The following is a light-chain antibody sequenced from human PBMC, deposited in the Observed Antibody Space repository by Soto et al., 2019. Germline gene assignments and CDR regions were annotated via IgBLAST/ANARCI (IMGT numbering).Light chain of an antibody. CDR3: ETWDSNTRV. Sequence: QSVLTQSSSASASLGSSVKLTCTLSSGHSSYIIAWHQQQPGKAPRYLMNLEGSGSYNKGSGVPDRFSGSSSGADRYLTISDLQFEDEADYYCETWDSNTRVFGGGTKLIVL. CDR1: SGHSSYI. CDR2: LEGSGSY. J-gene: IGLJ2*01. V-gene: IGLV4-60*02.